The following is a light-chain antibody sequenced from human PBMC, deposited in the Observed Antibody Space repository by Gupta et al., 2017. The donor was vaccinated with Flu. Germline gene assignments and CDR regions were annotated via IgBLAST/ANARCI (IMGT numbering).Light chain of an antibody. CDR1: QSVSSN. CDR2: GAS. V-gene: IGKV3-15*01. Sequence: ELVMTQSPATLSVSPGERATLSCRASQSVSSNLAWYQQKPGQAPRLLIYGASTRAPGIPARFSGSGSGKEFTVTISSRQSEDFAVYFCQQYNDWSSKFGQGTKVEI. J-gene: IGKJ1*01. CDR3: QQYNDWSSK.